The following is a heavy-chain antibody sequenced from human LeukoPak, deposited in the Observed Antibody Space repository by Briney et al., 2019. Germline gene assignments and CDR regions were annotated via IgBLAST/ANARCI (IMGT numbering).Heavy chain of an antibody. D-gene: IGHD3-22*01. CDR3: ARRKYYYDSSGYHRRYYFDY. CDR2: SSAYNGNT. J-gene: IGHJ4*02. Sequence: ASVKVSCKASGYTFTSYGISWVRQAPGQGLECMGWSSAYNGNTNYAQKLQGRVTMTTDTSTSTAYMELRSLRSDDTAVYYCARRKYYYDSSGYHRRYYFDYWGQGTLVTVSS. V-gene: IGHV1-18*01. CDR1: GYTFTSYG.